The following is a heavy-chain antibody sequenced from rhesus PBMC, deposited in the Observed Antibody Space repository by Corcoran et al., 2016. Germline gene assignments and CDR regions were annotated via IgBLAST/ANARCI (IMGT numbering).Heavy chain of an antibody. CDR2: IQGDGGNP. J-gene: IGHJ4*01. Sequence: QVQLQESGPGLVKPSETLSLTCAVSGASISNYWWSWIRQSPGRGLEWVAEIQGDGGNPYHTPSLRSRVTISRDASKKQLSLKLTSVTAADPAVYYCARDCSSYLNDYWGQGVLVTVSS. D-gene: IGHD2-15*01. CDR1: GASISNYW. CDR3: ARDCSSYLNDY. V-gene: IGHV4-80*01.